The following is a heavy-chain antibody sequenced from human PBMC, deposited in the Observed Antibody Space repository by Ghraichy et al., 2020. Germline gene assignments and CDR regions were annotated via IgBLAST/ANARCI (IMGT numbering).Heavy chain of an antibody. Sequence: SVKVSCKASGGTFSSYAIIWVRQAPGQGLEWMGGIIPIFDTINYAQKFQGRVTITADESTSTAYMELSSLRSEDTAVYYCARRAVAATDFDSWGQGTLVTVSS. J-gene: IGHJ4*02. V-gene: IGHV1-69*13. D-gene: IGHD6-19*01. CDR3: ARRAVAATDFDS. CDR2: IIPIFDTI. CDR1: GGTFSSYA.